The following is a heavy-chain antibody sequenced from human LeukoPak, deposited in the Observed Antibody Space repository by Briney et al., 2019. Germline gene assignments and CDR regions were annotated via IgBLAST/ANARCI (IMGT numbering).Heavy chain of an antibody. V-gene: IGHV1-46*01. CDR3: ARTVTNNPYYYYMDV. J-gene: IGHJ6*03. Sequence: ASVKVSCKASGYTFTSYYMHWVRQAPGQGLEWMGIINPRGGSTNYAQKFQGRVTITADESTSTAYMELSSLRSEDTAVYYCARTVTNNPYYYYMDVWGKGTTVTISS. CDR2: INPRGGST. CDR1: GYTFTSYY. D-gene: IGHD4-17*01.